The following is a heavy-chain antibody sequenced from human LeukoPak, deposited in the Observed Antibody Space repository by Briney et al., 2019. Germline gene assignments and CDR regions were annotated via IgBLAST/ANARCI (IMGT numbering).Heavy chain of an antibody. J-gene: IGHJ4*02. V-gene: IGHV3-33*01. CDR3: ARDGDGSGSFLDY. D-gene: IGHD3-10*01. Sequence: GRSLRLSCAASGFTFSSYGMHWVRQAPGKGLEWVAVIWYDGSNKYYADSVKGRFTISRDNSKNTLYLQMNSLRAEDTAVYYCARDGDGSGSFLDYWGQGTLVTVSS. CDR2: IWYDGSNK. CDR1: GFTFSSYG.